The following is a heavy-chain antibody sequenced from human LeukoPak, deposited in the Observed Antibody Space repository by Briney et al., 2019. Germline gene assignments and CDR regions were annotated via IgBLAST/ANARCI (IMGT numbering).Heavy chain of an antibody. CDR1: GFTFSNHG. J-gene: IGHJ4*02. D-gene: IGHD1-14*01. V-gene: IGHV3-30*18. Sequence: GRSLRLSCAVSGFTFSNHGMHWVRQAPGKGLEWVAVISYDGSNKYYADCVKGRVTISRDNSKNTLYLQMNSLRAEDTAVYYCAKDHSFFQYRHLGLFDYWGQGTLVTVSS. CDR3: AKDHSFFQYRHLGLFDY. CDR2: ISYDGSNK.